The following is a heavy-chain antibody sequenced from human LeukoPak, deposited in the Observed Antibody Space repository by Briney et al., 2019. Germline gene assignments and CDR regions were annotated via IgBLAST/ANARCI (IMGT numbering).Heavy chain of an antibody. CDR1: GGSVSNYY. J-gene: IGHJ4*02. CDR3: ARHFEYSSSYYFDY. D-gene: IGHD6-6*01. V-gene: IGHV4-59*08. Sequence: PSETLSLTCSVSGGSVSNYYWSWIRQPPGKGLEWIGYVYYTGSTNYNPSLKSRVNMFDDKSKNSFSLRMYSVAVADTAVYYCARHFEYSSSYYFDYWGQGSLVTVSS. CDR2: VYYTGST.